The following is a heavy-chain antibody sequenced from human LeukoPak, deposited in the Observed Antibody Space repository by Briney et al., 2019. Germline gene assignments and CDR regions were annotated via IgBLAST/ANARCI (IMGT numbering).Heavy chain of an antibody. V-gene: IGHV3-7*01. CDR3: AREGDTMVRGPRESY. D-gene: IGHD3-10*01. CDR1: GFTFSSYW. Sequence: GGSLRLSCAASGFTFSSYWMSWVRQAPGKGREGGANIKQDGSEKYYVDSVKGRFTISRDNAKNSLYLQMNSLRAEDTAVYYCAREGDTMVRGPRESYWGQGTLVTVSS. J-gene: IGHJ4*02. CDR2: IKQDGSEK.